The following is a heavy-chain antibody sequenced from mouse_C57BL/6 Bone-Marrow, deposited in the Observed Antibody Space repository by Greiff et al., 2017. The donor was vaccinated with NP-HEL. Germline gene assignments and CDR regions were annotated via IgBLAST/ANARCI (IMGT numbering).Heavy chain of an antibody. CDR3: ARHGGIYYDYDGGSWFAY. D-gene: IGHD2-4*01. Sequence: VQLQQSGAELVKPGASVKLSCKASGYTFTEYTIHWVKQRSGQGLEWIGWFYPGSGSIKYNEKFKAKATLTAYKSSSTVSMELSRLTSEDSAVYLCARHGGIYYDYDGGSWFAYWGQGTRVTVSA. CDR1: GYTFTEYT. V-gene: IGHV1-62-2*01. CDR2: FYPGSGSI. J-gene: IGHJ3*01.